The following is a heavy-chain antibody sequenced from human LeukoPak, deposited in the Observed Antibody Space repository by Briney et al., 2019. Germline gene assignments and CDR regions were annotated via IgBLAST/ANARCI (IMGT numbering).Heavy chain of an antibody. J-gene: IGHJ4*02. D-gene: IGHD6-19*01. V-gene: IGHV3-7*01. CDR1: GFTFSSSW. Sequence: GGSLRLSCAASGFTFSSSWMGWARQAPGKGLEWVANIKEDGSWKHYAVSVQGRFTISRDNAKNSLYPQMNSLRAEDTAVYYCARDRGWYHADSWGQGTLVTVSS. CDR2: IKEDGSWK. CDR3: ARDRGWYHADS.